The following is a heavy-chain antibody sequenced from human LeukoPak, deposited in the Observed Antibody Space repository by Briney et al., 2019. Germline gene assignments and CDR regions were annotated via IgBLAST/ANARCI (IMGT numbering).Heavy chain of an antibody. J-gene: IGHJ4*02. CDR3: AKDILLWFGELSPLDY. Sequence: GGSLRLSCAASGFTFSSYAMSWVRQAPGQGLEWVSAIGGSGGSTYYADSVKGRFTISRDNSKNTLYLQMNSLRAEDTAVYYCAKDILLWFGELSPLDYWGQGTLVTVS. CDR1: GFTFSSYA. CDR2: IGGSGGST. D-gene: IGHD3-10*01. V-gene: IGHV3-23*01.